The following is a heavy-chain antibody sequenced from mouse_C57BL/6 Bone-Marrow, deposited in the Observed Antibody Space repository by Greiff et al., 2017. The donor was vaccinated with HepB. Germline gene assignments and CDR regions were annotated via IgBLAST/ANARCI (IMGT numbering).Heavy chain of an antibody. Sequence: DVQLQESGPGLVKPSQSLSLTCSVTGYSITSGYYWNWIRQFPGNKLEWMGYISYDGSNNYNPSLKNRISITRDTSKNQFFLKLNSVTTEDTATYYCARPYYGSPLYAMDYWGQGTSVTVSS. CDR1: GYSITSGYY. CDR2: ISYDGSN. CDR3: ARPYYGSPLYAMDY. V-gene: IGHV3-6*01. D-gene: IGHD1-1*01. J-gene: IGHJ4*01.